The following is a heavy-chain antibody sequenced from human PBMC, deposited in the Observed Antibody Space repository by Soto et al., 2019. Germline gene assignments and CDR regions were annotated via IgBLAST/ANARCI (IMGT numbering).Heavy chain of an antibody. D-gene: IGHD2-2*01. Sequence: PSETLSLTCTVSGGSISSYYWSWIRQPPGKGLEWIGYIYYSGSTNYNPSLKSRVTISVDTSKNQFSLKLSSVTAADTAVYYCARATIGNHWFDPWGQGTLVTVSS. CDR1: GGSISSYY. J-gene: IGHJ5*02. CDR3: ARATIGNHWFDP. CDR2: IYYSGST. V-gene: IGHV4-59*01.